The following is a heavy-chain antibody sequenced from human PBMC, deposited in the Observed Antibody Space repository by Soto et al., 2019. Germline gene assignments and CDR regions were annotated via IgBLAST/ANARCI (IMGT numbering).Heavy chain of an antibody. D-gene: IGHD2-15*01. J-gene: IGHJ5*02. V-gene: IGHV4-39*01. CDR3: ARLHSASPNCDPLDP. Sequence: SETLSLTCTVSGGSINDETYYWGWIRKAPGKGLEWIWSIYSSGPSSYNPSLESRVTMSVDTSKKQFSLRLRSVTAADTAVYFLARLHSASPNCDPLDPWGQGTLVAVS. CDR1: GGSINDETYY. CDR2: IYSSGPS.